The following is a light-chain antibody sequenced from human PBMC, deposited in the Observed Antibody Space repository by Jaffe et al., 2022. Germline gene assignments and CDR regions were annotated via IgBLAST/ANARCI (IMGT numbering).Light chain of an antibody. CDR1: QSVSSSY. V-gene: IGKV3-20*01. Sequence: EIVLTQSPGTLSLSPGERATLSCRASQSVSSSYLAWYQQKPGQAPRLLIYGASRRATGIPDRFSGSGSGTDFTLTISRLEPEDFAVYYCQQYGSPPNTFGQGTKLEIK. CDR3: QQYGSPPNT. J-gene: IGKJ2*01. CDR2: GAS.